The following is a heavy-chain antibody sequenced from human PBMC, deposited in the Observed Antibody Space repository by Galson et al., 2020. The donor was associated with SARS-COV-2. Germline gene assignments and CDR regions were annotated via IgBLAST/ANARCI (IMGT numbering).Heavy chain of an antibody. CDR2: ISYDGSNK. V-gene: IGHV3-30-3*01. CDR1: GFTFSSYA. D-gene: IGHD3-22*01. Sequence: PGRSLRLSCAASGFTFSSYAMHWVRQAPGKGLEWVAVISYDGSNKYYADSVKGRFTISRDNSKNTLYLQMNSLRAEDTAVYYCARDPRSGYRSFDYWGQGTLVTVSS. J-gene: IGHJ4*02. CDR3: ARDPRSGYRSFDY.